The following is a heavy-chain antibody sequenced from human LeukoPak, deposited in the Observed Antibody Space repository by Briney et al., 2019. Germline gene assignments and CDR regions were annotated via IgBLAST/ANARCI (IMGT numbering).Heavy chain of an antibody. J-gene: IGHJ6*02. Sequence: PGGSLRLSCAASGITVSSNYMSWVRQPPGKGLEWVSIIYSGGTTYYADSVQGRFTISRDNSKNTVYLQMNSLRVEYTAVYYCARDPRTTGKSNYGMDVWGQGTTVTVSS. CDR1: GITVSSNY. V-gene: IGHV3-53*01. D-gene: IGHD4-17*01. CDR2: IYSGGTT. CDR3: ARDPRTTGKSNYGMDV.